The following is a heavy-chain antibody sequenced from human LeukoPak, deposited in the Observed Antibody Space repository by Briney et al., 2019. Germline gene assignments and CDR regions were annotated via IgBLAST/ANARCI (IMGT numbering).Heavy chain of an antibody. D-gene: IGHD6-19*01. CDR3: AAGLSIAVAGTA. Sequence: SVKVSCKASGFTFTSSAMQWVRQARGQRLEWIGWIVVGSGNTNYAQKFQERVTITRDMSTSTAYMELSSLRSEDTAVYYCAAGLSIAVAGTAWGQGTLVTVSS. CDR1: GFTFTSSA. CDR2: IVVGSGNT. V-gene: IGHV1-58*02. J-gene: IGHJ5*02.